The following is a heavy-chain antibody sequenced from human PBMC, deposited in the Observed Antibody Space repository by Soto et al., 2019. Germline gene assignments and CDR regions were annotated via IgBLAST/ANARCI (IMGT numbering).Heavy chain of an antibody. CDR3: AKRLIGTKGFDS. V-gene: IGHV3-23*01. Sequence: GGSLRLSCAASGFTFSSCSMSWVRQAPGEGPKWVAAIGGAGSTYYADSVKGRFTISRDNSKNTLSLQMNSLRAEDTAIYYCAKRLIGTKGFDSWGQGTLVTVSS. CDR2: IGGAGST. J-gene: IGHJ4*02. CDR1: GFTFSSCS. D-gene: IGHD1-7*01.